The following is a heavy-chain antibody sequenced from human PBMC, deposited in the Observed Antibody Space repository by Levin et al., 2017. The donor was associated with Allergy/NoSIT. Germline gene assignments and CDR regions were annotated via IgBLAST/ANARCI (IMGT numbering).Heavy chain of an antibody. CDR2: ISYDGSEK. CDR3: AKDAYKHSAGWSHMYFDS. D-gene: IGHD6-19*01. CDR1: KFTFGSYG. Sequence: TGGSLRLSCVASKFTFGSYGMHWVRQAPGKGLEWVALISYDGSEKFYADSVQGRFTISRDNSNDILYLEINGLRPEDTAVYYCAKDAYKHSAGWSHMYFDSWGQGTQVTVSP. V-gene: IGHV3-30*18. J-gene: IGHJ4*02.